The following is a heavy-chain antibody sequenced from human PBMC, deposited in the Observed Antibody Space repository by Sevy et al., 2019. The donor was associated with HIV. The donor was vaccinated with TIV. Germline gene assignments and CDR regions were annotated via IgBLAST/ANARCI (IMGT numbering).Heavy chain of an antibody. CDR2: ISYDGSNK. J-gene: IGHJ4*02. CDR3: AKDRYSGYALFDY. Sequence: GGSLRLSCAASGFTFSSYGMHWVRPAPGKGLEWVAVISYDGSNKNYADSVKGRFTISRDKSKNTLYLQMNSLRAEDTAVYYCAKDRYSGYALFDYWGQGTLVTVSS. CDR1: GFTFSSYG. V-gene: IGHV3-30*18. D-gene: IGHD5-12*01.